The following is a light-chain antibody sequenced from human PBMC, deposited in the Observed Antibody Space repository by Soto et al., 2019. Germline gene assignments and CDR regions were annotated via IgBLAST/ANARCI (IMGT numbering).Light chain of an antibody. Sequence: QSALTQPASVSGSPGQSITISCTGTSSDVGGYNYVSWYQQYPGKAPKLIIFDVSNRPSGVSNRFSGSKSGNTASLTISGLKAEDEADYFCSSCTSNYTPSFGGGTKVTVL. CDR1: SSDVGGYNY. V-gene: IGLV2-14*01. CDR2: DVS. J-gene: IGLJ2*01. CDR3: SSCTSNYTPS.